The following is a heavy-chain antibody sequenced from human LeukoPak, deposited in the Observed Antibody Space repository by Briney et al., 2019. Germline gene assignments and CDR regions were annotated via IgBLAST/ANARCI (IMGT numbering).Heavy chain of an antibody. CDR3: ARSGYSSSWYHY. CDR1: GFTFSSYA. Sequence: GGSLRLSCAASGFTFSSYAMHWVRQAPGKGLEWVANIKQDGSEKYYVDSVKGRFTISRDNAKNSLYLQMNSLRAEDTAVYYCARSGYSSSWYHYWGQGTLVTVSS. CDR2: IKQDGSEK. J-gene: IGHJ4*02. D-gene: IGHD6-13*01. V-gene: IGHV3-7*01.